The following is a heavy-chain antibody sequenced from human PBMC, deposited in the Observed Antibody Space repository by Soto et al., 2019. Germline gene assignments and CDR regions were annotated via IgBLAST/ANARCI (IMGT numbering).Heavy chain of an antibody. CDR3: AGSELITDFWSGYFAVYGMDV. V-gene: IGHV4-59*08. J-gene: IGHJ6*02. CDR2: IHYSGST. Sequence: SETLSLTCTVSGGSISSYYWSWIRQYTGKGLEWIGNIHYSGSTNYTPSLKSRVTISVDTSKNQFSLKLSSVTAADTAVYYCAGSELITDFWSGYFAVYGMDVWGQGTTVTVSS. CDR1: GGSISSYY. D-gene: IGHD3-3*01.